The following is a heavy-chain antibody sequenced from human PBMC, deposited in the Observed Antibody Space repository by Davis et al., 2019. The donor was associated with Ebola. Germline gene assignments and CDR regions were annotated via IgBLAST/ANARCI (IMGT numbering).Heavy chain of an antibody. J-gene: IGHJ6*04. CDR3: ARDGDDYGVLYYYYGMDV. CDR2: IIPLFGSV. Sequence: SVKVSCKPSGGSFSSSAPNWVRQAPGQGLEWMGGIIPLFGSVTYAQKFQGRLTITAADSTGTAYMELYSLTSEDTAVYYCARDGDDYGVLYYYYGMDVWGKGTTVTVSS. D-gene: IGHD4-17*01. V-gene: IGHV1-69*13. CDR1: GGSFSSSA.